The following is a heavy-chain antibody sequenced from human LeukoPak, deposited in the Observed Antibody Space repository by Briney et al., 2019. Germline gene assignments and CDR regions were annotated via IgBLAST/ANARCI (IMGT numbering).Heavy chain of an antibody. V-gene: IGHV1-18*01. J-gene: IGHJ4*02. CDR1: GYTFTSYG. D-gene: IGHD3-9*01. CDR3: ARGGLRYCPGDDDFDY. Sequence: ASVKDSCMASGYTFTSYGISWVRQAPGQGLEWMGWISAYNGNTNYAQKLQGRVTMTPDTSTSTAYAELRSLRSDATAVYYCARGGLRYCPGDDDFDYWGKGTLVTVSS. CDR2: ISAYNGNT.